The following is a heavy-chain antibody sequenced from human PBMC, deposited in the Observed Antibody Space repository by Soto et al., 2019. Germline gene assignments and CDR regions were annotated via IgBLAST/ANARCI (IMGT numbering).Heavy chain of an antibody. CDR1: GGSISSYY. Sequence: PSETLSLTGTVSGGSISSYYWSWIRQPPGKGLEWIGYIYYSGSTNCNPSLKSRVTISVDTSKNQFSLKLSSVTAADTAGYYCARAVGYCISPTRSPYFAYWGQGTLVPVSS. V-gene: IGHV4-59*01. CDR3: ARAVGYCISPTRSPYFAY. J-gene: IGHJ4*02. D-gene: IGHD3-22*01. CDR2: IYYSGST.